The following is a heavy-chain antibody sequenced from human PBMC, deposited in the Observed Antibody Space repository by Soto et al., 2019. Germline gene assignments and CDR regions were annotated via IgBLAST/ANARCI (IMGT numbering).Heavy chain of an antibody. J-gene: IGHJ6*02. Sequence: VQLVESGGGVVQPGRSLRLSCAASGFTFSSYGMHWVRQAPGKGLEWVAVIWYDGSNKYYADSVKGRFTISRDNAKNSLYLQMNSLRDEDTAVYYCARDHYCSSTSCYYYYGMDVWGQGTTVTVSS. CDR2: IWYDGSNK. D-gene: IGHD2-2*01. V-gene: IGHV3-33*01. CDR1: GFTFSSYG. CDR3: ARDHYCSSTSCYYYYGMDV.